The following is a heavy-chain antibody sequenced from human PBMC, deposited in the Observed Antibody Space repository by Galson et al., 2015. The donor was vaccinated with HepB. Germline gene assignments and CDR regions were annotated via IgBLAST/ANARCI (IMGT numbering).Heavy chain of an antibody. V-gene: IGHV3-15*07. J-gene: IGHJ4*02. Sequence: SLRLSCAASGFTFSNAWMNWVRQAPGKGLEWVGRIKSKTDGGTTDYAAPVKGRFTISRDDSKNTLYLQMNSLKTEDTAVYYCTTDRWHEVWYYGSGSSDYWGQGTLVTVSS. CDR2: IKSKTDGGTT. D-gene: IGHD3-10*01. CDR1: GFTFSNAW. CDR3: TTDRWHEVWYYGSGSSDY.